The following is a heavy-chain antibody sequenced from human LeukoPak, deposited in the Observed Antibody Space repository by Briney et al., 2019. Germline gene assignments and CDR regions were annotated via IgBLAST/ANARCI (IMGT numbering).Heavy chain of an antibody. J-gene: IGHJ4*02. Sequence: PSQTLSLTCTVSGDSISSGDYYWSWIRQPPGKGLEWIGYIYYSGNTYYNPSLQSRVTISVDTSKNQFSLNLSSVTAVDTAVFYCARGHDYFDYWGQGTLVTVSS. V-gene: IGHV4-30-4*08. CDR1: GDSISSGDYY. CDR3: ARGHDYFDY. CDR2: IYYSGNT.